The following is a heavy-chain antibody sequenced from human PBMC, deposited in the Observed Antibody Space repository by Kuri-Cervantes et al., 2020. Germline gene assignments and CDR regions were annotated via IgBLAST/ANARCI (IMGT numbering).Heavy chain of an antibody. J-gene: IGHJ6*03. Sequence: ASVKVSCKASGYTFTGYYMHWVRQATGQGLEWMGWMNPNSGNTGYAQKFQGRVTMTRNTSISTAYMELSSLRSADTAVYYCASRSGADDRYYYYMDVWGKGTTVTVSS. CDR3: ASRSGADDRYYYYMDV. V-gene: IGHV1-8*02. D-gene: IGHD6-13*01. CDR2: MNPNSGNT. CDR1: GYTFTGYY.